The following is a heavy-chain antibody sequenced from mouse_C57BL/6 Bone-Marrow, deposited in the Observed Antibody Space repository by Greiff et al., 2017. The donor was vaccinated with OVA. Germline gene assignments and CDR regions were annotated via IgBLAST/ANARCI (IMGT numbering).Heavy chain of an antibody. D-gene: IGHD2-3*01. CDR1: YTFTDYYM. V-gene: IGHV1-83*01. Sequence: VQRVESGPELVKPGASVKMSCKASGYTFTDYYMHWVKQKPGKGLEWIGEIYPGSGNTYYNEKFKGKATLTADTSSSTAYMQLSSLTSEDSAVYFCAIGGYYWFAYWGQGTLVTVSA. CDR2: YPGSGNTY. CDR3: IGGYYWFAY. J-gene: IGHJ3*01.